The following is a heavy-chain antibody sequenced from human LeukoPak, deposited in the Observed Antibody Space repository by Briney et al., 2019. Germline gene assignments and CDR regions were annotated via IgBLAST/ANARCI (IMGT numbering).Heavy chain of an antibody. Sequence: GGSLRLSRAASGFTLSGLAMHWVPPASGKGPEWVGGIRSKANSYATAYAASGKGRFTISRDDSKNTAYLQMNSLKTEDRAVYYCTRLYDFLTSGGIAYYYFYMDVWGKGTTVTVSS. CDR3: TRLYDFLTSGGIAYYYFYMDV. V-gene: IGHV3-73*01. J-gene: IGHJ6*03. D-gene: IGHD3-9*01. CDR1: GFTLSGLA. CDR2: IRSKANSYAT.